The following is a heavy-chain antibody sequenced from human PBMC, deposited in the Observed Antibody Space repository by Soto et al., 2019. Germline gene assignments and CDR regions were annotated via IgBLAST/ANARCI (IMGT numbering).Heavy chain of an antibody. CDR3: AHTPEGDGPDAFDI. V-gene: IGHV2-5*02. J-gene: IGHJ3*02. CDR2: IYWDDDK. Sequence: QITLKESGPTLVKPTQTLTLTCTFSGFSLSTTGVGVGWIRQPPGKALEWLALIYWDDDKRYSPSLKSRLTITKNTTNNQVGLTMTNIDPVDTATYYCAHTPEGDGPDAFDIWGQGTMVTVSS. CDR1: GFSLSTTGVG. D-gene: IGHD2-21*01.